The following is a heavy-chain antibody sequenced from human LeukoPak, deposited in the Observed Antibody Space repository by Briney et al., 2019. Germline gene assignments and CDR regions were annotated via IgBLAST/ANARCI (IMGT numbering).Heavy chain of an antibody. CDR3: AKDWAGVATILPYYFDY. J-gene: IGHJ4*02. CDR1: GFTFSSYA. D-gene: IGHD5-12*01. CDR2: ISGSGGST. Sequence: GGSLRLSCVASGFTFSSYAMSWVRQAPGKGLEWVSAISGSGGSTYYADSVKGRFTISRDNSKNTLYLQMNSLRAEDTAVYYCAKDWAGVATILPYYFDYWGQGTLVTVSS. V-gene: IGHV3-23*01.